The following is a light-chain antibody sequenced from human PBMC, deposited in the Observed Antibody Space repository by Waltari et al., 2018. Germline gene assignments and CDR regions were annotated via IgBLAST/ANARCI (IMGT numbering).Light chain of an antibody. CDR1: QALNTN. V-gene: IGKV3-15*01. J-gene: IGKJ2*01. CDR2: GAS. CDR3: QQYNSWPLYT. Sequence: EIVMTQSPATLSVSPGERATLSCRASQALNTNLAWYQQKPGQAPRLLIYGASTRATGIPARFSGSGSGTEFTLTISSLQSEDFAVYYCQQYNSWPLYTFGQGTKLEIK.